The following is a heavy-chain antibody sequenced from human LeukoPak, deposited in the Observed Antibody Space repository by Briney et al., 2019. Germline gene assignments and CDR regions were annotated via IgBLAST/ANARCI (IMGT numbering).Heavy chain of an antibody. CDR3: ARGGFNYYDSSGYSNFDY. CDR2: INSDGSST. D-gene: IGHD3-22*01. V-gene: IGHV3-74*01. Sequence: GGSLRLSCAASGFTFSSYWMHWVRHAPGKGLVWVSRINSDGSSTSYADSVKGRFTISRDNAKNTLYLQMNSLRAEDTAVYYCARGGFNYYDSSGYSNFDYWGQGTLVTVSS. CDR1: GFTFSSYW. J-gene: IGHJ4*02.